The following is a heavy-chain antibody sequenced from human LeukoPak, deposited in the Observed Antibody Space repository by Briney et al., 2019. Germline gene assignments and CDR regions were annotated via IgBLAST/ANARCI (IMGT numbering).Heavy chain of an antibody. CDR3: AREGYGDYGGEWFDP. J-gene: IGHJ5*02. CDR1: GGSLSRGDYY. V-gene: IGHV4-30-4*02. D-gene: IGHD4-23*01. Sequence: PSDTLSLTCTVSGGSLSRGDYYWSWVRQPRGEGLEWNGYNYYRGSTYYNPYLKSRVTISVDTSKNQFSLKLSSVTAADTAVYYCAREGYGDYGGEWFDPWGQGTLVTVSS. CDR2: NYYRGST.